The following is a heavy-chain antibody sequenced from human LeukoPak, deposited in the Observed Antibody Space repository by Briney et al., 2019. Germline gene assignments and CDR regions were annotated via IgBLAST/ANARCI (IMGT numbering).Heavy chain of an antibody. D-gene: IGHD3-22*01. CDR2: ISGSGDNT. Sequence: GGSLRLSCVASGFTFSDHYIDWVRQAPGKGLEWVSGISGSGDNTYYADSVKGRFTISRDNSKNTLYVQVNSLGTEDTAAYYCAKGSYYDSSGSFYFDYWGQGTLVTVSS. V-gene: IGHV3-23*01. CDR3: AKGSYYDSSGSFYFDY. CDR1: GFTFSDHY. J-gene: IGHJ4*02.